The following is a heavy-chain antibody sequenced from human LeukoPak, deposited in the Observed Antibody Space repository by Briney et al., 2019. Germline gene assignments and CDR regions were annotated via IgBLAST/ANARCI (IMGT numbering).Heavy chain of an antibody. CDR1: GFTFKSYG. CDR2: ISYDGSNK. Sequence: GRSLRLSCAASGFTFKSYGMQWVRQAPGKGLEWVTLISYDGSNKYYADSVKGRFTISRDNSKNTLYLQVNSLRAEDTAVYYCARLMGRSSIGWYSDSWGRGTLVTVSS. V-gene: IGHV3-33*05. J-gene: IGHJ4*02. CDR3: ARLMGRSSIGWYSDS. D-gene: IGHD6-19*01.